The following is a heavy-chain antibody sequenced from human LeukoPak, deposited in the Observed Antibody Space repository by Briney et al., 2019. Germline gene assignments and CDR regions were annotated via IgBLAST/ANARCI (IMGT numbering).Heavy chain of an antibody. V-gene: IGHV4-61*02. CDR3: ARSCSSTSCYRGLYYYYYMDV. D-gene: IGHD2-2*02. J-gene: IGHJ6*03. CDR1: GGSISSGSYY. CDR2: IYPSGST. Sequence: PSQTLSLTCTVSGGSISSGSYYWSWIRQPAGKGLEWIGRIYPSGSTNYNPSLKSRVTISVDTSKNQFSLKLSSVTAADTAVYYCARSCSSTSCYRGLYYYYYMDVWGKGTTVTVSS.